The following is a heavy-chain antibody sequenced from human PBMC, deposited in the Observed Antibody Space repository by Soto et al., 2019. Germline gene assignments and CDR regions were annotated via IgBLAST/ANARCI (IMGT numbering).Heavy chain of an antibody. J-gene: IGHJ6*02. CDR1: GFTFSSYG. CDR3: AQLWLRYYYCMDV. V-gene: IGHV3-33*01. CDR2: IWYDGRNK. D-gene: IGHD5-18*01. Sequence: QVQLVESGGGVVQPGRSLRLSCAASGFTFSSYGMHWVRQAPGKGLEWVAVIWYDGRNKYYADSVKGRFTISRDNSKNPLYLQINSLRAEVTAGYYCAQLWLRYYYCMDVWRQWTTVTVSS.